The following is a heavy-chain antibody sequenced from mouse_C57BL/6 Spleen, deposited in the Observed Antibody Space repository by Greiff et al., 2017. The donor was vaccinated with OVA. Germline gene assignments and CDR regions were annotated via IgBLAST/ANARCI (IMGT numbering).Heavy chain of an antibody. CDR3: ARTYYGSSYEYYFDY. CDR2: IDPSDSET. V-gene: IGHV1-52*01. CDR1: GYTFTSYW. J-gene: IGHJ2*01. D-gene: IGHD1-1*01. Sequence: VQLKQPGAELVRPGSSVKLSCKASGYTFTSYWMHWVKQRPIQGLEWIGNIDPSDSETHYNQKFKDKATLTVDKSSSTAYMQLSSLTSEDSAVYYCARTYYGSSYEYYFDYWGQGTTLTVSS.